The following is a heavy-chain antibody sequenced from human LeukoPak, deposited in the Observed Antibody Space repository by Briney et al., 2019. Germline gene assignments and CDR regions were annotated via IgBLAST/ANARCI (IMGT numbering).Heavy chain of an antibody. CDR1: GGSFSGYY. D-gene: IGHD3-22*01. Sequence: SETLPLTCAVYGGSFSGYYWSWIRQPPGKGLEWIGEINHSGSTNYNPSLKSRVTISVDTSKNQFSLKLSSVTAADTAVYYCARLSLSGYLDYWGQGTLVTVSS. J-gene: IGHJ4*02. CDR2: INHSGST. CDR3: ARLSLSGYLDY. V-gene: IGHV4-34*01.